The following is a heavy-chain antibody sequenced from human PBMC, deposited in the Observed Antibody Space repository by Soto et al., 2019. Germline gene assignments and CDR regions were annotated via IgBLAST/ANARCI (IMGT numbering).Heavy chain of an antibody. Sequence: TLSLTCTVSGGSISSGGSYWSWIRQHPGKGLEWIGSLYYTDYTDSNPSLRSRVTISVDTSENQFSLKLTSVTAADTAVYYCARHLYYDISPGYLRPYHYYGMDVWGQGTTVTVSS. CDR3: ARHLYYDISPGYLRPYHYYGMDV. CDR1: GGSISSGGSY. V-gene: IGHV4-39*01. CDR2: LYYTDYT. J-gene: IGHJ6*02. D-gene: IGHD3-9*01.